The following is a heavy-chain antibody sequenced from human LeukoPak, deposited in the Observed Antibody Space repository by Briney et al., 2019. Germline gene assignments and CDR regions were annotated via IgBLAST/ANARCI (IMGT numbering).Heavy chain of an antibody. CDR2: INPNSGGT. D-gene: IGHD6-19*01. V-gene: IGHV1-2*02. Sequence: KPGASVKVSCKASGYTFTGYYMHWVRQAPGQGLEWMGWINPNSGGTNYAQKFQCRVTMTRDTSISTAYMELSRLRSDDTAVYYCARDILPNIAVAGPDLIDYWGQGTLVTVSS. CDR1: GYTFTGYY. CDR3: ARDILPNIAVAGPDLIDY. J-gene: IGHJ4*02.